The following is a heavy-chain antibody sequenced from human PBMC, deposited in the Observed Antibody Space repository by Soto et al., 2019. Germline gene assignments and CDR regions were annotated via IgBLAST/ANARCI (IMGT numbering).Heavy chain of an antibody. D-gene: IGHD1-7*01. V-gene: IGHV3-23*01. CDR1: GFTFSSYA. CDR3: AKDRLTATTGWFFGP. J-gene: IGHJ5*02. CDR2: ISGTDETT. Sequence: GGSLRLSCAASGFTFSSYAMSWVRQAPGKGLEWVSTISGTDETTYYADSVRGRFTLSRDNSKNTLFLQMNSLRAEDTARYFCAKDRLTATTGWFFGPWGQGTLVTVSS.